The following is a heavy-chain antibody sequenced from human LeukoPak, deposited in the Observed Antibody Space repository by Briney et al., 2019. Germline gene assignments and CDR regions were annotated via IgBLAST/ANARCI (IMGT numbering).Heavy chain of an antibody. Sequence: PSETLSLTCTVSGGSISSGGYYWSWIRQHPGKGLEWIGYIYYSGSTYYNPSLKSRVTISVDTSKNQFSLKLSSVTAADTAVYYCARGSVVVTAIQPAYYFDYWGQGTLVTVSS. CDR1: GGSISSGGYY. CDR3: ARGSVVVTAIQPAYYFDY. D-gene: IGHD2-21*02. CDR2: IYYSGST. V-gene: IGHV4-31*03. J-gene: IGHJ4*02.